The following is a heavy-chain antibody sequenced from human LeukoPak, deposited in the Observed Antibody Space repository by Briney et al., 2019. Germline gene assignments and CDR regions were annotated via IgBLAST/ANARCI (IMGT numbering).Heavy chain of an antibody. Sequence: PGGSLRLSCVASEFTFSAYGMSWVRQAPGTGLEWVSSITGSGSSIHYKESVRGRFTISRDNSRNSIYLQMNSLRAEDAAVYYCAKADRYDPWAPMDVWGQGTTVTVSS. CDR3: AKADRYDPWAPMDV. CDR2: ITGSGSSI. D-gene: IGHD5-12*01. J-gene: IGHJ6*02. CDR1: EFTFSAYG. V-gene: IGHV3-21*04.